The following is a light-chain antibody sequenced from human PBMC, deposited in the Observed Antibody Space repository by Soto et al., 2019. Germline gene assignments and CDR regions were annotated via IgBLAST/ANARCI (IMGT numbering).Light chain of an antibody. CDR1: QGISSY. CDR3: QQYISYPLT. CDR2: AAS. Sequence: AIRMTQSPSSLSASTGDRVTITCRASQGISSYLAWYQQKPGKAPKLLIYAASTLQSGVPSRFSGSGSGTDFTLTISSLQSEDFATYYCQQYISYPLTFGRGTRLEI. J-gene: IGKJ5*01. V-gene: IGKV1-8*01.